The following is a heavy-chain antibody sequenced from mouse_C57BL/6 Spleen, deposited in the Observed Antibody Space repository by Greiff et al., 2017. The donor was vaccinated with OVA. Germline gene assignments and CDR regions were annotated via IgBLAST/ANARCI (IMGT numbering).Heavy chain of an antibody. CDR3: ARSSQLGWFAY. CDR2: IRNKANGYTT. V-gene: IGHV7-3*01. CDR1: GFTFTDYY. Sequence: EVQVVESGGGLVQPGGSLSLSCAASGFTFTDYYMSWVRQPPGKALEWLGFIRNKANGYTTEYSASVKGRFTISRDNSQSILYLQMNALRAEDSATYYCARSSQLGWFAYWGQGTLVTVSA. J-gene: IGHJ3*01. D-gene: IGHD4-1*02.